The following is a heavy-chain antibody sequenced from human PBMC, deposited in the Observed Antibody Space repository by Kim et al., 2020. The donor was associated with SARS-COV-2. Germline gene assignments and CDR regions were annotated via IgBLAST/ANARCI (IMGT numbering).Heavy chain of an antibody. CDR2: K. D-gene: IGHD1-26*01. Sequence: KYYADSVKGRFTISRDNSKNTLYLQMNSLRAEDTAVYYCAKYSGSYYFDYWGQGTLVTVSS. J-gene: IGHJ4*02. CDR3: AKYSGSYYFDY. V-gene: IGHV3-30*02.